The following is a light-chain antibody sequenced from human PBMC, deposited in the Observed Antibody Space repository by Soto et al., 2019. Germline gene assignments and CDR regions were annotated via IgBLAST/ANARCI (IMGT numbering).Light chain of an antibody. J-gene: IGLJ2*01. V-gene: IGLV4-69*01. CDR3: QTWGTGEV. CDR1: SGHSSYA. CDR2: LNSDGSH. Sequence: QYVLTQSPSASASLGASVKLTCTLSSGHSSYAIAWHQQQPEKGPRYLMKLNSDGSHSKGDGIPDRFSGSSSGAERYLTISNLQSEDEADYYCQTWGTGEVFGGGTKLTVL.